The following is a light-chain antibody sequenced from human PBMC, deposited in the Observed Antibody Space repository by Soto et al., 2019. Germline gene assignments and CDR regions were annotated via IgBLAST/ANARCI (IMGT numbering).Light chain of an antibody. V-gene: IGKV3-15*01. CDR3: QQYNNWPAT. CDR1: QSVSSN. CDR2: GAS. Sequence: TLMTHSPATLSVSPGERATLACRASQSVSSNLAWYQQKPGQAPRLLIYGASTRATGIPARFSGSGSGTEFTLTISSLQSEDFAVYCCQQYNNWPATFGQGTRV. J-gene: IGKJ1*01.